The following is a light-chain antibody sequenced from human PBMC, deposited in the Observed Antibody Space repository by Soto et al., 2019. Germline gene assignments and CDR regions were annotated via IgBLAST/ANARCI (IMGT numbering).Light chain of an antibody. V-gene: IGLV1-40*01. CDR3: LSFDSSLSVV. Sequence: QSVLTQPPSVSGAPGQRVTISCTGSSSNIGAGYDVHWYQHLPGRAPKLLIYGNTNRPAGVPDRFSGYKSGTSASLAITGLHAEDEADYYCLSFDSSLSVVFGGGTKVTVL. J-gene: IGLJ2*01. CDR2: GNT. CDR1: SSNIGAGYD.